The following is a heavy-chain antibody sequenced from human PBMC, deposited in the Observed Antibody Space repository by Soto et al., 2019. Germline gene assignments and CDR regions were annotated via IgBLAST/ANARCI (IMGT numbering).Heavy chain of an antibody. CDR2: IRSKPDDGTT. Sequence: PGGSLRLSCTASGFTFGDYAMSWFRQAPGKGLEWVGFIRSKPDDGTTEYAASAKGRFTISRDDSKSIAYLQMNSLKTEDTAVYYCAKDLFSMVRGASYYSYGMDVWGQGTTVTVSS. D-gene: IGHD3-10*01. V-gene: IGHV3-49*03. CDR1: GFTFGDYA. CDR3: AKDLFSMVRGASYYSYGMDV. J-gene: IGHJ6*02.